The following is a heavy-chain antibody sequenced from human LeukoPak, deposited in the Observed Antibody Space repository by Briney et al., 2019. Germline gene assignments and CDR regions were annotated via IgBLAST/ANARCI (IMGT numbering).Heavy chain of an antibody. CDR3: ARGLAVAGHRYFDY. D-gene: IGHD6-19*01. CDR1: GGSFSGYY. Sequence: SETLSLTCAVYGGSFSGYYWSWIRQPPGKGLEWIGEINHSGSTNYNPSLKSRVTISVDTSKNQFSLKLSSVTAADTAVYYCARGLAVAGHRYFDYWGQGTLVTVSS. CDR2: INHSGST. V-gene: IGHV4-34*01. J-gene: IGHJ4*02.